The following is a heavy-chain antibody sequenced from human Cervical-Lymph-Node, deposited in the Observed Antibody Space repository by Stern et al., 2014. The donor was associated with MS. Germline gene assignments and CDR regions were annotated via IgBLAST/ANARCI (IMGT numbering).Heavy chain of an antibody. CDR1: GYGFTSYY. CDR3: ARDLGDVAAAGFLAY. D-gene: IGHD6-13*01. Sequence: QVQLVQSGAEVQKSGASVKVSCKASGYGFTSYYMHWVRQAPGQGLEWMGIINPSRDSTTYAQKFQGRIKMTTDTSTNTVYMELRSLRSEDTAMYYCARDLGDVAAAGFLAYWGQGTLVTVSS. V-gene: IGHV1-46*01. CDR2: INPSRDST. J-gene: IGHJ4*02.